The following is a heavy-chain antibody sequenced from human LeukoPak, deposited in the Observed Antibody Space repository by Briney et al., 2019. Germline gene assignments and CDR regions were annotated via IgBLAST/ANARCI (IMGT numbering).Heavy chain of an antibody. CDR3: ARTYYYDSSGYYGN. J-gene: IGHJ4*02. CDR1: GFTFSSYG. V-gene: IGHV3-30*19. CDR2: ISYDGSNK. D-gene: IGHD3-22*01. Sequence: PGGSLRLSCAASGFTFSSYGMHWVRQAPGKGLEWVAVISYDGSNKYYAVSVKGRFTISRDNSKNTLYLQMNSLRAEDTAVYYCARTYYYDSSGYYGNWGQGTLVTVSS.